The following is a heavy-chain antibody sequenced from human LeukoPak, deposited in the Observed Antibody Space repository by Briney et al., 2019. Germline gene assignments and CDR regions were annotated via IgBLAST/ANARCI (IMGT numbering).Heavy chain of an antibody. CDR1: GGSISGSY. Sequence: SETLSLTCTVSGGSISGSYWSWIRQPPGKGLEWIAYMCNSGSTNYNPSLKSRVTISIDTSKNQFSLKLSSLTAADTAIYYCARGIESYGDYGYWGQGILVTVSS. V-gene: IGHV4-59*01. CDR3: ARGIESYGDYGY. J-gene: IGHJ4*02. D-gene: IGHD4-17*01. CDR2: MCNSGST.